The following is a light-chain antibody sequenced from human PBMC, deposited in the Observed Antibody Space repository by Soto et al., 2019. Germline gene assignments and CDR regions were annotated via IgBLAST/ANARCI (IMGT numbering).Light chain of an antibody. Sequence: EIVLTQSPATLSLSPGERATLSCRASQSVSSYLAWDQQKPGQAPRLLIYDACNRATGITARFSGSGYGTDFTLTMSSLEPEDFAVYYCQQRSKWLTFSGGTKVEIK. CDR2: DAC. V-gene: IGKV3-11*01. CDR3: QQRSKWLT. CDR1: QSVSSY. J-gene: IGKJ4*01.